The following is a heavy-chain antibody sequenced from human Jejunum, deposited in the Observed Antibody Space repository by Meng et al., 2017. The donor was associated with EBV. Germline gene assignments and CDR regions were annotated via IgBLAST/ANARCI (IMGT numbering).Heavy chain of an antibody. CDR3: ARGAYFDY. J-gene: IGHJ4*02. CDR2: IYYSGSA. Sequence: QLQLQESGSGLVKPSEXLSLTCAVSGGSISSGGYSWHWIRQSPGKGLQWIGYIYYSGSAYYNPSLKSRVTLSVDRSKNQFSLNLSSVTAADTAVYYCARGAYFDYWGQGTLVTVSS. V-gene: IGHV4-30-2*06. CDR1: GGSISSGGYS.